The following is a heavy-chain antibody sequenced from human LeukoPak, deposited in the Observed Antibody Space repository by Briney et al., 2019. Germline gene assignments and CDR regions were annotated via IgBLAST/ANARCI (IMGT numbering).Heavy chain of an antibody. D-gene: IGHD2-15*01. CDR3: ARGHLGRWFFVGDY. V-gene: IGHV7-4-1*02. Sequence: ASVKVSCKASGYTFTSYAMSWVRQAPGQGLEWMGWINTNTGNPTYAQGFTGRFVFSLDTSVSTAYLQISSLKAEDTAVYYCARGHLGRWFFVGDYWGQGTLVTVSS. CDR2: INTNTGNP. CDR1: GYTFTSYA. J-gene: IGHJ4*02.